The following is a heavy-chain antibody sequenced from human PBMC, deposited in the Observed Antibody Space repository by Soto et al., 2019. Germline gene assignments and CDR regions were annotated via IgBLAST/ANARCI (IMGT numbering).Heavy chain of an antibody. J-gene: IGHJ4*02. CDR3: ARDTAMTPHYYFDY. D-gene: IGHD2-2*01. CDR1: GYTFTSYG. Sequence: GASVKVSCKASGYTFTSYGMSWLRHAPGQDLEWMGWIHTANGDTAYSQKLQGRVTFTRDISATTLYMELSSLRSEDTAVYYCARDTAMTPHYYFDYWGQGTLVTVSS. V-gene: IGHV1-18*01. CDR2: IHTANGDT.